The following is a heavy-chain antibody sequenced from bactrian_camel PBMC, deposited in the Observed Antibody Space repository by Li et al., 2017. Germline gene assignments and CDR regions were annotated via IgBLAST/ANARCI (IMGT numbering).Heavy chain of an antibody. CDR2: IFGTET. D-gene: IGHD1*01. CDR3: AAARRIGRWIGSGLVPEKHFDD. J-gene: IGHJ4*01. V-gene: IGHV3S63*01. Sequence: HVQLVESGGGSVQAGGSLRLSCTGSGFTLSANHVAWFRQTPGYEREGVAGIFGTETYYSDSAKGRFTISIDRAVNTVYLQMNNLKPEDTAMYYCAAARRIGRWIGSGLVPEKHFDDWGQGTQVT. CDR1: GFTLSANH.